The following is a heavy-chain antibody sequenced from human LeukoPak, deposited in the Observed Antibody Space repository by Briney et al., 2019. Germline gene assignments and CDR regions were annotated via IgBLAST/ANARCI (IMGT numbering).Heavy chain of an antibody. CDR2: ISYDGSNK. V-gene: IGHV3-30*03. CDR1: GFTFSSYG. J-gene: IGHJ4*02. Sequence: GRSLRLSCAASGFTFSSYGMHWIRQAPGKGLEGVAVISYDGSNKYYADSVKGRFTISRDNSKNTLYLQMNSLRAEDTAVYYCASSGYSSGWYYFDYWGQGTLVTVSS. D-gene: IGHD6-19*01. CDR3: ASSGYSSGWYYFDY.